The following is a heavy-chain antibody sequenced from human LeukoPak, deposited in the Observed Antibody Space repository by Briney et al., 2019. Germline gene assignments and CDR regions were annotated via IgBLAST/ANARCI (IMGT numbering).Heavy chain of an antibody. CDR2: IYYSGST. CDR1: GGSISSGDYY. V-gene: IGHV4-30-4*01. Sequence: SQTLSLTCTVSGGSISSGDYYWSWIRQPPGKGLEWIGYIYYSGSTYYNPSLKSRVTISVDTSKNQFSLKLSPVTAADTAVYYCARVASQFEYFDYWGQGTLVTVSS. J-gene: IGHJ4*02. D-gene: IGHD2-2*01. CDR3: ARVASQFEYFDY.